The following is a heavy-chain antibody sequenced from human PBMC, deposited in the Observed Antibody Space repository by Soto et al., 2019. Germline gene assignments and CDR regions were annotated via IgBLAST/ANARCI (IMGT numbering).Heavy chain of an antibody. V-gene: IGHV3-30*18. CDR1: GFSFSDFG. D-gene: IGHD3-10*01. CDR3: AKWFGELFDGFDV. CDR2: ISDDGSKK. J-gene: IGHJ3*01. Sequence: QVQLVESGGGVVQPGRSLRLSCAGSGFSFSDFGMHWVRQAPGKGLEWVAVISDDGSKKNFADSVKGRFAISRDTSKNMLYMQMNSLRPDDTSVYYCAKWFGELFDGFDVWGQGTVVTVSS.